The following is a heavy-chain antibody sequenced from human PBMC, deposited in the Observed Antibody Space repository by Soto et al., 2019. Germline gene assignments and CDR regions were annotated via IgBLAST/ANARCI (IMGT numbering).Heavy chain of an antibody. CDR2: INPNSGGT. CDR1: GYTFTGYY. Sequence: ASVKVSCKASGYTFTGYYMHWVRQAPGQGLEWMGWINPNSGGTNYAQKFQGWVTMTRDTSISTAYMELSRLRSDDTAVYYCALDYGDSANNYYYYGMDVWGQGTTVTVSS. V-gene: IGHV1-2*04. D-gene: IGHD4-17*01. CDR3: ALDYGDSANNYYYYGMDV. J-gene: IGHJ6*02.